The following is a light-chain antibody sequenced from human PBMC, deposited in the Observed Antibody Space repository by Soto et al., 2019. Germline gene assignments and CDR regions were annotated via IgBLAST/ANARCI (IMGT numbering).Light chain of an antibody. CDR2: GAS. CDR1: QSISTN. Sequence: IVMTQSPASLSVSLGESATLSCWASQSISTNLAWYHQKPGQAPRLLIYGASTRATGIPARFSGSGSGTGFTLTINSLQSEDFAVYYCQQYNNWPRTFGQGTKVDIK. J-gene: IGKJ1*01. V-gene: IGKV3-15*01. CDR3: QQYNNWPRT.